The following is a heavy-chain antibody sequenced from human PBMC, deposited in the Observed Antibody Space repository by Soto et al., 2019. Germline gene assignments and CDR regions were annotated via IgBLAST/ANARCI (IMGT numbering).Heavy chain of an antibody. Sequence: QGQLVQSGAEVKKPGASVKVSCMTSGYTFTSHYIQWVRQAPGQGLEWMGIIHPSGGSATYAQKFQGRVTMTRDTSTSTVYMELSSLRFDDTAVYYCARDILLVPNARGMDVWGQGTTVTVSS. D-gene: IGHD3-10*01. CDR1: GYTFTSHY. V-gene: IGHV1-46*01. J-gene: IGHJ6*02. CDR3: ARDILLVPNARGMDV. CDR2: IHPSGGSA.